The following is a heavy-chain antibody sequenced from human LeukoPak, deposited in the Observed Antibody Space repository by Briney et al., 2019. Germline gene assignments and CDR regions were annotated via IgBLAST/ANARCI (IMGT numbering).Heavy chain of an antibody. J-gene: IGHJ4*02. CDR1: GGSISSSSYY. Sequence: PSETLSLTCTVSGGSISSSSYYWGWIRQPPGKGLEWIGSIYYSGSTYYNPSLKSRVTISVDTSKNQFSLKLSSVTAADTAVYYCARALNYYDSSGLLPRGYYFDYWGQGTLATVSS. CDR2: IYYSGST. CDR3: ARALNYYDSSGLLPRGYYFDY. D-gene: IGHD3-22*01. V-gene: IGHV4-39*01.